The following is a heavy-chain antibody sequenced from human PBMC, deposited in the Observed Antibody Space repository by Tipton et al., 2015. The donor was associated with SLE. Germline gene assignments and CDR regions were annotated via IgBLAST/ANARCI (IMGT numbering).Heavy chain of an antibody. D-gene: IGHD3-3*01. CDR2: IYYSGST. V-gene: IGHV4-30-4*08. Sequence: TLSLTCTVSGYSISSGYYWGWIRQPPGKGLEWIGYIYYSGSTYYNPSLKSRVTISVDTSKNQFSLKLSSVTAADTAVYYCARDKNDFWSGLNWGQGTLVTVSS. CDR1: GYSISSGYY. J-gene: IGHJ4*02. CDR3: ARDKNDFWSGLN.